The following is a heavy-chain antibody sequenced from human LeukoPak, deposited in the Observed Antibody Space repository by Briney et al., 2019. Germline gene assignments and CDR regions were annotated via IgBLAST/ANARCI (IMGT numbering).Heavy chain of an antibody. V-gene: IGHV4-61*01. CDR3: ARGLTFGGVIVREDYGMDV. CDR1: GGSASSGSYY. Sequence: SETLSLTCTVSGGSASSGSYYWSWIRQPPGKGLEWIGYIYYSGSTNYNPSLKSRVTISVDTSKNQFSLKLSSVTAADTAVYYCARGLTFGGVIVREDYGMDVWGKGTTVTVSS. CDR2: IYYSGST. D-gene: IGHD3-16*02. J-gene: IGHJ6*04.